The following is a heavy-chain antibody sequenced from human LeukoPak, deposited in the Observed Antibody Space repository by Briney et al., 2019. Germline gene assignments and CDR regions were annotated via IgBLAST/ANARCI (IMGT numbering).Heavy chain of an antibody. CDR3: ARGYYDFWSGYYGAYYFDY. D-gene: IGHD3-3*01. Sequence: SETLSLTCTVSGYFISSGYYWGWIRQPPGKGLQWIGSIHHSGSTYYNPSLKSRVTISVDTSKNQFSLKLSSVTAADTAVYYCARGYYDFWSGYYGAYYFDYWGQGTLVTVSS. CDR2: IHHSGST. J-gene: IGHJ4*02. CDR1: GYFISSGYY. V-gene: IGHV4-38-2*02.